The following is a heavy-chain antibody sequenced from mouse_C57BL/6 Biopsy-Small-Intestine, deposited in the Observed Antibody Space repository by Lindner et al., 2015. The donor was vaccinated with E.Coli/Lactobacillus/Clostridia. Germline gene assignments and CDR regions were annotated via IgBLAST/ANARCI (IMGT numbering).Heavy chain of an antibody. CDR2: INSGSSTI. Sequence: VQLQESGGGLVKPGGSLKLSCAVSGFTFSDYGIHWVRQAPEKGLEWVAYINSGSSTIYYADTVKGRFTISRDNAKNTLFLQMTSLRSEDTAMYYCAREVAGAMDYWGQGTSVTVSS. J-gene: IGHJ4*01. CDR3: AREVAGAMDY. V-gene: IGHV5-17*01. D-gene: IGHD1-1*02. CDR1: GFTFSDYG.